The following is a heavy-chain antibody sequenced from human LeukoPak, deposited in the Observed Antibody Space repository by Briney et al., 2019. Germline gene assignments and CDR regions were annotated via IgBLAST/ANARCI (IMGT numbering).Heavy chain of an antibody. J-gene: IGHJ4*02. CDR2: INPSGGST. CDR1: GYTFTSYY. V-gene: IGHV1-46*01. Sequence: ASVKVSCKASGYTFTSYYMHWVRQAPGQGLEWMGIINPSGGSTSYAQKFQGRVTMTRDMSTSTVYMELSSLRSEDTAVYYCARVMKYSYGSYYFDYWGQGTLVTVSS. D-gene: IGHD5-18*01. CDR3: ARVMKYSYGSYYFDY.